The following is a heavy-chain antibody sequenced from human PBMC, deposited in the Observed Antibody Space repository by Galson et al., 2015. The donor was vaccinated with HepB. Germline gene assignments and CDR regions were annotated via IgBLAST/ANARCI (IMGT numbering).Heavy chain of an antibody. CDR3: ARDSRSQYSSSWSFDY. J-gene: IGHJ4*02. CDR2: ISSNGGST. CDR1: GFTFSSYA. D-gene: IGHD6-13*01. Sequence: SLRLSCAASGFTFSSYAMHWVRQAPGKGLEYVSAISSNGGSTYYANSVKGRFTISRDNSKNTLYLQMGSLRAEDMAVYYCARDSRSQYSSSWSFDYWGQGTLVTVSS. V-gene: IGHV3-64*01.